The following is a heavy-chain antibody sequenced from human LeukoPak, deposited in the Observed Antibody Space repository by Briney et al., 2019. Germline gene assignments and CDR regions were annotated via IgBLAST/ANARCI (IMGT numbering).Heavy chain of an antibody. Sequence: GGSLRLSCAASGFTFSSYGMHWVRQAPGKGLEWVAFIRYDGSNKYYADSVKGRFTISRVNSKNTLYLQMNSLRAEDTAVYYSHCSSTSWPDAFDIWGQGTMVTVSS. CDR1: GFTFSSYG. CDR2: IRYDGSNK. V-gene: IGHV3-30*02. CDR3: HCSSTSWPDAFDI. J-gene: IGHJ3*02. D-gene: IGHD2-2*01.